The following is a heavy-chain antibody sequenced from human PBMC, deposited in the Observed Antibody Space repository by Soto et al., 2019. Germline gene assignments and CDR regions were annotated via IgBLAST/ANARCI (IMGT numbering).Heavy chain of an antibody. CDR2: ISGSGGST. V-gene: IGHV3-23*01. D-gene: IGHD6-13*01. CDR1: GFTFSSYA. J-gene: IGHJ5*02. Sequence: GSLRLSCAASGFTFSSYAMSWVRQAPGKGLEWVSAISGSGGSTYYADSVKGRFTISRDNSKNTLYLQMNSLRAEDTAVYYCAKGRIAENWFDPWGQGTLVTVSS. CDR3: AKGRIAENWFDP.